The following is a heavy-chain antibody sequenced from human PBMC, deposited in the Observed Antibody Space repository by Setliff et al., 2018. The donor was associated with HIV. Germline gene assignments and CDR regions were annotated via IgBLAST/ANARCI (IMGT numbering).Heavy chain of an antibody. J-gene: IGHJ5*02. V-gene: IGHV4-34*01. CDR3: ARGGRSTVTQWAWFDP. CDR2: FRHSGNT. CDR1: GGSFSGYF. Sequence: SETLSLTCAVYGGSFSGYFWSWIRQSPGKGLEWIGGFRHSGNTNINPSLKSRVTISGDTTKNQISLKLTSVTAADTAVYYCARGGRSTVTQWAWFDPWGQGTLVTVSS. D-gene: IGHD4-17*01.